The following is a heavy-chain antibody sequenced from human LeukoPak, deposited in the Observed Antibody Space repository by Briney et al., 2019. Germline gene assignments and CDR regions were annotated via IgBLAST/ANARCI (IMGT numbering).Heavy chain of an antibody. CDR3: ASGYSYGPCYYYYYMNV. V-gene: IGHV4-59*01. Sequence: PSETLSLTCTVSSGSISNYYWSWIRQPPGKGLEWIGYIYYSGSTNYNPSLKSRVTISVDTSKNQFSLKLSSVTAADTAVYYCASGYSYGPCYYYYYMNVWGKGTTVTVSS. CDR1: SGSISNYY. D-gene: IGHD5-18*01. CDR2: IYYSGST. J-gene: IGHJ6*03.